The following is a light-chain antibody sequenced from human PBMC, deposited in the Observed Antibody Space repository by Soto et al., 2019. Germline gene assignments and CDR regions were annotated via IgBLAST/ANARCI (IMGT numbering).Light chain of an antibody. CDR1: SXDFRTYNL. V-gene: IGLV2-23*01. J-gene: IGLJ1*01. CDR2: ERS. CDR3: CSFTASNTHV. Sequence: QSALTQPASVSGSXGXXXXXXXTGISXDFRTYNLVSWYQHHPGKVPNLIIYERSKRPSGVSDRFSGSKSGNTASLTISGLQAEDEAVYYCCSFTASNTHVFGTGTKVTVL.